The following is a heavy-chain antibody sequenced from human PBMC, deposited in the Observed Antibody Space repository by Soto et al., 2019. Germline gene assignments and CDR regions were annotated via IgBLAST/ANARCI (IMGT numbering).Heavy chain of an antibody. J-gene: IGHJ4*02. CDR2: MYSGGST. D-gene: IGHD6-19*01. V-gene: IGHV3-66*01. Sequence: EVQLVESGEGLVQPGGSLTLCCAASGFNVSSDFISWVRQAPGKGLEWVSVMYSGGSTFSADSVKGRFTISRDNSKNTMYLQMNSLRAEDTAVYYCARYRAVAGSAFDYWGQGTLVTVSS. CDR3: ARYRAVAGSAFDY. CDR1: GFNVSSDF.